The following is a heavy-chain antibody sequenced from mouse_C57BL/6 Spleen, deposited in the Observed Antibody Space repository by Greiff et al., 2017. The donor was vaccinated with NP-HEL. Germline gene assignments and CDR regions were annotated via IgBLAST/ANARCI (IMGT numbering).Heavy chain of an antibody. V-gene: IGHV5-17*01. D-gene: IGHD2-4*01. Sequence: EVHLVESGGGLVKPGGSLKLSCAASGFTFSDYGMHWVRQAPEKGLEWVAYISSGSSTIYYADTVKGRFTISRDNAKNTLFLQMTSLRSEDTAMYYCARGEDYAGAMDYWGQGTSVTVSS. J-gene: IGHJ4*01. CDR3: ARGEDYAGAMDY. CDR2: ISSGSSTI. CDR1: GFTFSDYG.